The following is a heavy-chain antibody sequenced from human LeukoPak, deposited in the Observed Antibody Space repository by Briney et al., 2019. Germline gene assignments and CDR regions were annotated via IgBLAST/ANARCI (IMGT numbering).Heavy chain of an antibody. V-gene: IGHV4-4*02. Sequence: PSETLSLTCGVSGGSISSSNWWSWVRQPPGKGLEWIGEIYHSGSTNYNPSLKSRVTISVDKSKNQFSLKLSSVTAADTAVYYCAREVYDSSGNGFDIWGQGTMVTVSS. CDR1: GGSISSSNW. J-gene: IGHJ3*02. CDR3: AREVYDSSGNGFDI. D-gene: IGHD3-22*01. CDR2: IYHSGST.